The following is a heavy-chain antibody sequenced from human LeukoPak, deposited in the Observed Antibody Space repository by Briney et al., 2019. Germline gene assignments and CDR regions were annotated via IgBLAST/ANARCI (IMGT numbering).Heavy chain of an antibody. CDR2: ISGSGGST. CDR1: GFTFSSYA. Sequence: SGGSLRLSCAASGFTFSSYAMSWVRQAPGKGLEWVSAISGSGGSTYYADSVKGRFTISRDNSKNTLYLQMNSPRAEDTAVYYCAKDHLPITIFGVVTTGSAFDIWGQGTMVTVSS. J-gene: IGHJ3*02. CDR3: AKDHLPITIFGVVTTGSAFDI. V-gene: IGHV3-23*01. D-gene: IGHD3-3*01.